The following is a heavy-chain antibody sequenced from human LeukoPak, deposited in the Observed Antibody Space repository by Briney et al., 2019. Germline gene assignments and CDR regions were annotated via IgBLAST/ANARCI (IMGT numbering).Heavy chain of an antibody. J-gene: IGHJ4*02. D-gene: IGHD3-22*01. CDR3: ARDKGRNYYDSSGYYY. CDR1: GFTFSSFA. V-gene: IGHV3-23*01. Sequence: GGSLRLSCAASGFTFSSFAMSWVRQAPGKGLEWVSSISGIGGSTYYADSVKGRFTISRDNSKNTLYLQMNSLRAEDTAVYYCARDKGRNYYDSSGYYYWGQGTLVTVSS. CDR2: ISGIGGST.